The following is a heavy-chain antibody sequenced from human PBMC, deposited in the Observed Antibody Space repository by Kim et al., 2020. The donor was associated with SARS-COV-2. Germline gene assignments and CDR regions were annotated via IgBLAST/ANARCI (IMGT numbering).Heavy chain of an antibody. J-gene: IGHJ5*02. V-gene: IGHV3-30*18. D-gene: IGHD6-13*01. Sequence: GGSLRLSCAASGFTFSSYGMHWVRQAPGKGLEWVALTSYDGSNKDYADSVKGRFTISRDNSKNTLYLQMNSLRAEDTAVYYCAKGWEYSTWGQGTLVTVSS. CDR3: AKGWEYST. CDR1: GFTFSSYG. CDR2: TSYDGSNK.